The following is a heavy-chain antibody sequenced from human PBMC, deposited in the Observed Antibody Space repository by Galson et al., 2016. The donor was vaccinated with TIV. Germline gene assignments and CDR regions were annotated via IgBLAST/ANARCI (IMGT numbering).Heavy chain of an antibody. CDR1: GFTFSSYW. Sequence: SLRLSCAASGFTFSSYWLSWVRQAPGKGLEWVANIKQDGSEKHYVDSVKGRFTISRDTAKTSLYLQMNSLRAEATAVYYCARNNWNYEGYFDLWGRGTLVNVSS. CDR3: ARNNWNYEGYFDL. V-gene: IGHV3-7*01. J-gene: IGHJ2*01. CDR2: IKQDGSEK. D-gene: IGHD1-7*01.